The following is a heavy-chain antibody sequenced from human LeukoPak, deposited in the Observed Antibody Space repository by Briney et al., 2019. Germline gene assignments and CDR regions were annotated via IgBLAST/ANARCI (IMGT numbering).Heavy chain of an antibody. Sequence: SHTLSLTCPVSGGSISSGRYCWSWIRQPAGNGLDWIGRIYTSGSTNYNPSLKSRVAISVDTSKNQSSLKLSSVTAADTAVYYSARAPRPWNDFVYWGEGTLVTASS. CDR1: GGSISSGRYC. D-gene: IGHD1-1*01. CDR2: IYTSGST. CDR3: ARAPRPWNDFVY. V-gene: IGHV4-61*02. J-gene: IGHJ4*02.